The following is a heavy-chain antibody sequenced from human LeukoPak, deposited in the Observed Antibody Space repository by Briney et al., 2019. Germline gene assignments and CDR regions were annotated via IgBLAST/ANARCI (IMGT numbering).Heavy chain of an antibody. Sequence: PGGSLRLSCAASGFTFSNHGMHWVRQAPGKGLEWVANIWYDGSQEYYADTVKGRFTISRDISKNTLYLQMNSLRAEDTAVYYCARDLAAARLDFRGQGTLATVSS. D-gene: IGHD6-6*01. CDR1: GFTFSNHG. V-gene: IGHV3-33*01. J-gene: IGHJ4*02. CDR2: IWYDGSQE. CDR3: ARDLAAARLDF.